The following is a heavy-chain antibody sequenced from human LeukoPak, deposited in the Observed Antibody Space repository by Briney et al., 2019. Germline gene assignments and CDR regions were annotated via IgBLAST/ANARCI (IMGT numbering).Heavy chain of an antibody. J-gene: IGHJ6*02. CDR3: ARRIDYYGMDV. D-gene: IGHD3-16*02. Sequence: QPGGSLRLSCAASGFTFSSYGMNWVRQAPGKGLEWVSYISSSGSTIYYADSVKGRFTISRDNAKNSLYLQMNSLRAEDTAVYYCARRIDYYGMDVWGQGTTVTVSS. CDR1: GFTFSSYG. CDR2: ISSSGSTI. V-gene: IGHV3-48*03.